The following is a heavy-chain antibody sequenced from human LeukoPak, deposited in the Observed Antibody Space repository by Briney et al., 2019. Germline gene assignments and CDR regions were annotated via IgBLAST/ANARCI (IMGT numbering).Heavy chain of an antibody. Sequence: SETLSLTCAVSGYSISSGDCWGWIRQPPGKGLEWIGSIYHSGSTYYNPSLKSRVTISVDTSKNQFSLKLSSVTAADTAVYYCARDSSYGSGSYFYNWFDPWGQGTLVTVSS. CDR1: GYSISSGDC. D-gene: IGHD3-10*01. V-gene: IGHV4-38-2*02. CDR3: ARDSSYGSGSYFYNWFDP. J-gene: IGHJ5*02. CDR2: IYHSGST.